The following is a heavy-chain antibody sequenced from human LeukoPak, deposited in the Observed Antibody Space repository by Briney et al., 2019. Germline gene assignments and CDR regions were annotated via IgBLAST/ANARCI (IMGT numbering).Heavy chain of an antibody. CDR2: IYYSGST. D-gene: IGHD1/OR15-1a*01. CDR3: ARARNIEQGAFDI. Sequence: SETLSLTCTVSGGSISSYYWSWIRQPPGKGLEWIGYIYYSGSTNYNPSLKSRVTISVDTSKNQFSLKLSSVTAADTAVYYCARARNIEQGAFDIWGQGTMVTVSS. J-gene: IGHJ3*02. V-gene: IGHV4-59*01. CDR1: GGSISSYY.